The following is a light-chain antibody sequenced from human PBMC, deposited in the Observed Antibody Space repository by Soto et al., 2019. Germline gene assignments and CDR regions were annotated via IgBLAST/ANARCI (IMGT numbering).Light chain of an antibody. J-gene: IGKJ1*01. V-gene: IGKV3-15*01. CDR1: QSVDSN. Sequence: EIVLTQSPATLSVSPGERVTLSCRASQSVDSNLAWYQQKPGQAPRLLIYGASTKATDMPGRFSGRGSGTEFTLTIRSLQSEDFAVYYCQQYRNWPRTFGQGTKVDIK. CDR3: QQYRNWPRT. CDR2: GAS.